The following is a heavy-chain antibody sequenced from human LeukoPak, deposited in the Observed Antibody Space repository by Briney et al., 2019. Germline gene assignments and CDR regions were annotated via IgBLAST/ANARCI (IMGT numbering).Heavy chain of an antibody. CDR2: INPNSGGT. D-gene: IGHD2-2*03. V-gene: IGHV1-2*02. J-gene: IGHJ5*02. CDR1: GYTFTGYY. CDR3: ARDGYCSSTSCYTFDP. Sequence: ASVKVSCKASGYTFTGYYMHWVRQAPGQGLEWMGWINPNSGGTNYAQKFQGRVTMTRDTSISTAYMEPSRLRSDDTAVYYCARDGYCSSTSCYTFDPWGQGTLVTVSS.